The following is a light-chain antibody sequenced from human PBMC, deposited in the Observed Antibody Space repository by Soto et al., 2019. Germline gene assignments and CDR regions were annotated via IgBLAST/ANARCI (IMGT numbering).Light chain of an antibody. CDR3: SSYTSSSTYV. Sequence: QSVLTQPASVSGCPGQSITISCTRTSSDVGGYNYVSWYQQHPGKAPKLMIYDVSNRPSGVSNRFSGSKSGNTASLTISGLQAEDEADYYCSSYTSSSTYVFGTGTKVTVL. V-gene: IGLV2-14*01. J-gene: IGLJ1*01. CDR1: SSDVGGYNY. CDR2: DVS.